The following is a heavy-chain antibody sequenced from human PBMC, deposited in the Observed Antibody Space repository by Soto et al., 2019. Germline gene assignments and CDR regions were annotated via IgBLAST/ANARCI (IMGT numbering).Heavy chain of an antibody. D-gene: IGHD2-21*01. CDR2: ISSSGSTI. V-gene: IGHV3-11*01. J-gene: IGHJ6*03. Sequence: QVQLVESGGGLVKPGGSLRLSCAASGFTFSDYYMSWIRQAPGKGLEWVSYISSSGSTIYYADSVKGRFTISRDNAKNSLYLQMNSLRAEDTAVYYCARDRRSEHKAPWSDYYYMDVWGKGTTVTVSS. CDR1: GFTFSDYY. CDR3: ARDRRSEHKAPWSDYYYMDV.